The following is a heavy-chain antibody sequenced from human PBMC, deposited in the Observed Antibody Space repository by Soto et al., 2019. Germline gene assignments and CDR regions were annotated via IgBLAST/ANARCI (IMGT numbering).Heavy chain of an antibody. CDR2: IYYTGST. CDR1: GGSISSDDHY. CDR3: GRDRAYSTDHFDS. Sequence: PSETLSLTCTVSGGSISSDDHYWSRIRQPPGKGLEWIGYIYYTGSTNYNPSPESRLTISIARPKNQFSLTLTSVNAPHTALYDCGRDRAYSTDHFDSWGQGTLVTVSS. V-gene: IGHV4-30-4*02. J-gene: IGHJ4*02. D-gene: IGHD2-15*01.